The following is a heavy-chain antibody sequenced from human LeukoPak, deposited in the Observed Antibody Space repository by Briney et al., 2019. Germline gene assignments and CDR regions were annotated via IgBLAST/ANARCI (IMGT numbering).Heavy chain of an antibody. D-gene: IGHD1-26*01. J-gene: IGHJ4*02. CDR2: ISRTGSYI. V-gene: IGHV3-21*01. CDR3: ARDSVGATDY. CDR1: AFNFSSYS. Sequence: GGSLRLSCAASAFNFSSYSMNWVRQAPGKGLEWVSSISRTGSYIYYGDSVKGRFTISRDNAKNSLYLQMNSLRAEDTAVYYCARDSVGATDYWGQGTLVTVSS.